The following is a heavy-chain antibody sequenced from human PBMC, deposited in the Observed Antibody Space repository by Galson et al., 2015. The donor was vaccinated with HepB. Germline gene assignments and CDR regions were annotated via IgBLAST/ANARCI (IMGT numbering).Heavy chain of an antibody. V-gene: IGHV4-59*04. D-gene: IGHD2-8*01. Sequence: ETLSLTCTVSNDSMNFYYWSWIRRSPGKGLEWIGEIFHSGSTNYNPALRSRVTMSIDTSKNQFSLRLTSVTAADAAVYYCAATYTNGPSLEAFESWGQGTVITVSS. CDR2: IFHSGST. J-gene: IGHJ3*02. CDR1: NDSMNFYY. CDR3: AATYTNGPSLEAFES.